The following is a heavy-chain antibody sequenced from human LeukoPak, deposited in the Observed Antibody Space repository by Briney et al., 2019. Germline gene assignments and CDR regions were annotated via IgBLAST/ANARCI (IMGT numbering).Heavy chain of an antibody. Sequence: KPSETLSLTCTVSGGSVSSGSYYWSWIRQPPGKGLEWIGYIYYSGSTNYNPSLKSRITISVDTSKNQFSLKLSSVTAADTAVYYCARGWGSLYYFDYWGQGTLVTVSP. D-gene: IGHD7-27*01. V-gene: IGHV4-61*01. CDR1: GGSVSSGSYY. CDR3: ARGWGSLYYFDY. J-gene: IGHJ4*02. CDR2: IYYSGST.